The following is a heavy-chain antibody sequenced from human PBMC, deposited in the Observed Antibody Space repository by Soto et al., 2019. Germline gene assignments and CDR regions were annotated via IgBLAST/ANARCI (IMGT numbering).Heavy chain of an antibody. Sequence: EVQLVESGGGLVKPGGSLRLSCVASGFALSNYSMNWVRQAPGKGLEWVSSISSSSSYIYYADSVKGRFTISRDSAKNSLYLQRNSLRPEDTARYYCAKATIVATMDVWGQGTTVTVSS. J-gene: IGHJ6*02. D-gene: IGHD5-12*01. V-gene: IGHV3-21*01. CDR3: AKATIVATMDV. CDR2: ISSSSSYI. CDR1: GFALSNYS.